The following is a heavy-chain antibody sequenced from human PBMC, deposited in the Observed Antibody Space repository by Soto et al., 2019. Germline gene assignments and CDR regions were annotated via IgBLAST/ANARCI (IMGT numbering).Heavy chain of an antibody. D-gene: IGHD1-26*01. V-gene: IGHV4-4*02. CDR1: GGSISSSNW. CDR2: IYHSAST. Sequence: QAQLQESGPGLVKPSGTLSLTCAVSGGSISSSNWWSWVRQPPWKGLEWIGEIYHSASTNYNPSLKSRVTISVDKSENQFSLKLSSVTAADTVVYYSARGIVGAIYYFDYWGQGTLATVSS. CDR3: ARGIVGAIYYFDY. J-gene: IGHJ4*02.